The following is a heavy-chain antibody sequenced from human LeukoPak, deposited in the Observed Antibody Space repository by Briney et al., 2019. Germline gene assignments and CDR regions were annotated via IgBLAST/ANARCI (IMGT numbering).Heavy chain of an antibody. CDR2: ISGSGGST. D-gene: IGHD3-10*01. J-gene: IGHJ4*02. Sequence: GGSLRLSCAASGFTFSSYAMSWVRQAPGKGLEWVSAISGSGGSTYYADSVKGRFTISRDNSKNTLYLQMNSLRAEDTAVYYCAKGHMVRGVISEGALDYWGQGTLVTVSS. V-gene: IGHV3-23*01. CDR1: GFTFSSYA. CDR3: AKGHMVRGVISEGALDY.